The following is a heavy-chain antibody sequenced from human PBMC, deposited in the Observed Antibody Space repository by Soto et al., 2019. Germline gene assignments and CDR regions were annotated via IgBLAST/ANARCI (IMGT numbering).Heavy chain of an antibody. D-gene: IGHD3-16*01. V-gene: IGHV3-23*01. CDR2: ISGSGGST. CDR1: GFTFSSYA. Sequence: GGSLRLSCAASGFTFSSYAMSWVRQAPGKGLEWVSAISGSGGSTYYADSVKGRFTISRDNSKNRLYLQMNSLRAEDTAVYYCAKSEVLITFGGVPGYMDVWGKGTTVTVSS. J-gene: IGHJ6*03. CDR3: AKSEVLITFGGVPGYMDV.